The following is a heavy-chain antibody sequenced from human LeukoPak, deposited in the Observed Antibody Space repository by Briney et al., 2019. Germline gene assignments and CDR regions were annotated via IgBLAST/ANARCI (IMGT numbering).Heavy chain of an antibody. D-gene: IGHD3-22*01. V-gene: IGHV4-59*01. J-gene: IGHJ3*02. CDR1: GGSISSYY. Sequence: SETLSLTCTVSGGSISSYYWSWIRQPPGKGLEWMGYIYYSGSTNYNPSLKSRVTISVDTSKNQFSLKLSSVTAADTAVYYCARDVYYDSSGLNAFDIWGQGTMVTVSS. CDR2: IYYSGST. CDR3: ARDVYYDSSGLNAFDI.